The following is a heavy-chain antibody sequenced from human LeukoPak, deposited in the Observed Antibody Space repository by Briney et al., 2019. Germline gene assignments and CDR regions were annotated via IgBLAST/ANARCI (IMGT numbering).Heavy chain of an antibody. D-gene: IGHD6-19*01. CDR1: GFTFSSYS. V-gene: IGHV3-23*01. J-gene: IGHJ4*02. CDR2: ISGSGGST. CDR3: AKGGAVAGTSGY. Sequence: PGGSLRLSCAASGFTFSSYSMNLVRQAPGKGLEWVSAISGSGGSTYYADSVKGRFTISRDNSKNTLYLQMNSLRAEDTAVYYCAKGGAVAGTSGYWGQGTLVTVSS.